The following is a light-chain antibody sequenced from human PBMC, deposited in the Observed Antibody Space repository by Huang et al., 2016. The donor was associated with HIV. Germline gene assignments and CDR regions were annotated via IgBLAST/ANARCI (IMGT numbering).Light chain of an antibody. CDR2: GAS. CDR1: HSLDSN. CDR3: QQYYSRPT. Sequence: DIEMTQSPATLSLSPGERATLPGRASHSLDSNVAWYQQKPGQTPRLLIYGASTRATGIPARFSGSGSGTEFTLSISSLQSEDFAVYYCQQYYSRPTFGQGTRLDIK. J-gene: IGKJ5*01. V-gene: IGKV3-15*01.